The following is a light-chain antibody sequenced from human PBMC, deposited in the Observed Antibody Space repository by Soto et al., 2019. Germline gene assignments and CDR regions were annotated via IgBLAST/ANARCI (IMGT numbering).Light chain of an antibody. CDR1: QSISSNY. Sequence: EIVLTQSPGTLSLSPGERATLSCRASQSISSNYLAWYQQKPGQAPRLLIYGASSRATGIPDRFSGSGSGTDFTLTISTLEPEDSAIYYCQQYGSWTFGQGTKVEI. J-gene: IGKJ1*01. CDR3: QQYGSWT. V-gene: IGKV3-20*01. CDR2: GAS.